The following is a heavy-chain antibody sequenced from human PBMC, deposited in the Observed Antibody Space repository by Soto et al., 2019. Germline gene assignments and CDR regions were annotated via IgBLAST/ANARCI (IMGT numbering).Heavy chain of an antibody. V-gene: IGHV4-30-4*01. D-gene: IGHD1-1*01. Sequence: SETLSLTCTVSGGSISSGDYYWSWIRQPPGKGLEWIGYIYYSGSTYYNPSLKSRVTISVDTSKNQFSLKLSSVTAADTAVYYCARDHNDPPGWFDPWGQGTLVTVSS. J-gene: IGHJ5*02. CDR3: ARDHNDPPGWFDP. CDR2: IYYSGST. CDR1: GGSISSGDYY.